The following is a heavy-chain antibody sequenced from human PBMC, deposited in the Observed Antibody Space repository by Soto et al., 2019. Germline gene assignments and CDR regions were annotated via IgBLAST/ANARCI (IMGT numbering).Heavy chain of an antibody. CDR3: ARPRSNYDFWSGPPAGAFDI. CDR2: ISAYNGNT. Sequence: SVKVSCKASGYTFSSYGISWVRQAPGQGLEWMGWISAYNGNTNYAQKLQGRVTMTTDTSTSTAYMELRSLRSDDTAVYYCARPRSNYDFWSGPPAGAFDIWGQGTMVTVSS. V-gene: IGHV1-18*01. J-gene: IGHJ3*02. CDR1: GYTFSSYG. D-gene: IGHD3-3*01.